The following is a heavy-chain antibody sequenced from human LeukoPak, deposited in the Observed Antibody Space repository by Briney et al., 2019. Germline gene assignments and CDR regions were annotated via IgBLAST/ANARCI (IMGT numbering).Heavy chain of an antibody. CDR1: GGSFSGYY. CDR2: INHSGST. D-gene: IGHD5-18*01. Sequence: SETLSLTCAVYGGSFSGYYWSWIRQPPGKGLEWIGEINHSGSTNYNPSLKSRVTISVDTSKNQFSLKLSSVTAADTAVYYCARRKQLWLRGLDYWGQGTLVTVSS. J-gene: IGHJ4*02. V-gene: IGHV4-34*01. CDR3: ARRKQLWLRGLDY.